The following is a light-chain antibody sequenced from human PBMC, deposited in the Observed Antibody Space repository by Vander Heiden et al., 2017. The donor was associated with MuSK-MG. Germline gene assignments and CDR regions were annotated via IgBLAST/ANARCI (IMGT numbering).Light chain of an antibody. CDR1: QDISKY. CDR3: QRYDILLSIT. V-gene: IGKV1-33*01. J-gene: IGKJ5*01. CDR2: DAS. Sequence: DIQMTQSPSSLSASVGDRVTITCQASQDISKYLNWYQQKPGKAPKLLIYDASNLETGVPSRFSGSGSGTDFTFTISSLQPEDIATYYCQRYDILLSITFGQGTRLEIK.